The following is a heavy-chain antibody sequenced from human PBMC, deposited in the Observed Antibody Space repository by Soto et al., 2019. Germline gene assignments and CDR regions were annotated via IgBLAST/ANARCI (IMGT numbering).Heavy chain of an antibody. V-gene: IGHV4-61*01. CDR1: GGSVSSGSYY. D-gene: IGHD3-9*01. J-gene: IGHJ6*02. CDR3: ARDSHDILTGYIPHYYYGMDV. CDR2: IYYSGST. Sequence: SETLTLTCTVSGGSVSSGSYYWSWIRQPPGKGLEWIGYIYYSGSTNYNPSLKSRVTISVDTSKNQFSLKLSSVTAADTAVYYCARDSHDILTGYIPHYYYGMDVWGQGTTVTVSS.